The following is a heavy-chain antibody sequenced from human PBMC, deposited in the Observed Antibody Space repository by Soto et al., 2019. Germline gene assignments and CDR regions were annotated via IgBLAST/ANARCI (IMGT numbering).Heavy chain of an antibody. CDR2: IYYSGST. V-gene: IGHV4-59*01. CDR3: AGGGVFGWSTREYYFDY. J-gene: IGHJ4*02. Sequence: ETLSLTCTVSGGSISSYYWSWIRQPPGKGLEWIGYIYYSGSTNYNPSLKSRVTISVDTSKNQFSLKLSSVTAADTAVYYCAGGGVFGWSTREYYFDYWGQGTLVTVSS. CDR1: GGSISSYY. D-gene: IGHD2-8*02.